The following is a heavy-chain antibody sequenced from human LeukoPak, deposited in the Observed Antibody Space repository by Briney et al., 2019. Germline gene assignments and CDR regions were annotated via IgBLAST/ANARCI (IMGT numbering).Heavy chain of an antibody. CDR3: ARGRGVTYYDFWSGYSLFDY. CDR2: INPSGGRT. Sequence: ASVKVSCKASGYTFTNYYIHWVRQAPGQGLEWMGMINPSGGRTTYAKKFQGRVTMTRDTSTNTVYTELSSLRSDDTAVYYCARGRGVTYYDFWSGYSLFDYWGQGTLVTVSS. V-gene: IGHV1-46*01. D-gene: IGHD3-3*01. CDR1: GYTFTNYY. J-gene: IGHJ4*02.